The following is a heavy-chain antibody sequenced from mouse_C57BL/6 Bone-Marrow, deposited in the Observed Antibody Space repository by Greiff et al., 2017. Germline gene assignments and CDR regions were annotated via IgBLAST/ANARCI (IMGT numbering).Heavy chain of an antibody. J-gene: IGHJ2*01. D-gene: IGHD1-1*01. CDR1: GYTFTSYG. CDR2: IYPRSGNT. CDR3: AGRAYYGRSCGY. V-gene: IGHV1-81*01. Sequence: VQLQQSGAELARPGASVKLSCKASGYTFTSYGISWVKQRTGQGLEWIGEIYPRSGNTYYNEKFKGKATLTADKSSSTAYMELRSLTSEDSAVXFCAGRAYYGRSCGYWGQGTTLTVSS.